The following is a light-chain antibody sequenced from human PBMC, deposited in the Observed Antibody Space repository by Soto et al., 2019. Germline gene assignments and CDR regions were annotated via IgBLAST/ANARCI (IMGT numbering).Light chain of an antibody. J-gene: IGKJ2*01. CDR2: GAS. V-gene: IGKV3-15*01. CDR1: QSVSSN. Sequence: EIVMTQSPATLSVSPADRATLSCRASQSVSSNLAWYQQKPGQAPRLLIYGASTRATGIPARFSGSGSGTEFTLTISSLQSEDFAVYYCQQYNNWPLYTFGQGTKLEIK. CDR3: QQYNNWPLYT.